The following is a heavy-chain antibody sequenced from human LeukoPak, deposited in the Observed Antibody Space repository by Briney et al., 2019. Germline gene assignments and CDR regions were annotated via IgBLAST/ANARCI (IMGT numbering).Heavy chain of an antibody. CDR1: GFTFSSYS. Sequence: AGGSLRLSCAAPGFTFSSYSMNWVRQAPGKGLEWVSHITASGTAMFYADSVKGRFTISRDNAKNSLYLQMNSLRDEDTAVYYCASSGSCRFDYWGQGTLVTVSS. V-gene: IGHV3-48*02. D-gene: IGHD1-26*01. CDR2: ITASGTAM. CDR3: ASSGSCRFDY. J-gene: IGHJ4*02.